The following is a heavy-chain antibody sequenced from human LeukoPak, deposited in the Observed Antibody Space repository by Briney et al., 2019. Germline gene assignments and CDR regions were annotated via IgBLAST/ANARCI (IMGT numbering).Heavy chain of an antibody. D-gene: IGHD5-12*01. CDR1: GFTFDDYA. V-gene: IGHV3-9*01. Sequence: GRSLRLSCAASGFTFDDYAMHWVRQAPGKGLEWVSGISWNSGSIGYADSVKGRFTISRDNAKNSLYLQMNSLRAEDTALYYCAKDTYSGYDYGYFDYWGQGTLVTVSS. CDR2: ISWNSGSI. J-gene: IGHJ4*02. CDR3: AKDTYSGYDYGYFDY.